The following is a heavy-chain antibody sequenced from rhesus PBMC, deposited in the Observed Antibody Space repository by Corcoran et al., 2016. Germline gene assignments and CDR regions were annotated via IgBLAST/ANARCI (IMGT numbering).Heavy chain of an antibody. Sequence: QVQLQESGPGLVKPSETLSLTCAVSGYSISSGYGWSWIRQPPGKGLEWMWYVGGSSGSTNYNPSLKSRVTISKDTSKNQFSLKLSSVTAADTAVYYCARGITGTPFDYWGQGVLVTVSS. J-gene: IGHJ4*01. V-gene: IGHV4-127*01. CDR3: ARGITGTPFDY. CDR2: VGGSSGST. CDR1: GYSISSGYG. D-gene: IGHD1-26*01.